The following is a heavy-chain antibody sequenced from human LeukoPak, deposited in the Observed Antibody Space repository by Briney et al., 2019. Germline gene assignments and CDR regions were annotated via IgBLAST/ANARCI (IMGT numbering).Heavy chain of an antibody. CDR3: VRDFEWSFDT. CDR1: GFSFKDYN. V-gene: IGHV3-30*03. D-gene: IGHD3-3*01. CDR2: ITYDGSNK. Sequence: GGSLRLSCAASGFSFKDYNMHWVRQAPGKGLEWVAVITYDGSNKYYTDSVKGRSTISRDNSKNILYLQMNSLRPEDTALYYCVRDFEWSFDTWDQGTLVTVSS. J-gene: IGHJ4*02.